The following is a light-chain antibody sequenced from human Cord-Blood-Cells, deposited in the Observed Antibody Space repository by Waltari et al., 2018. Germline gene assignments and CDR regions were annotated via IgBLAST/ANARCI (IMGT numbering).Light chain of an antibody. V-gene: IGKV3-11*01. Sequence: ELVLTQSPATLSFSPGERATLTCRASQSVSSYLAWYQQKPGQAPRLLIYDASNRATGIPARFSGSGSGTDFTLTISSLEPEDFAVYYCQQRSNWPGLTFGGGTKVEIK. CDR3: QQRSNWPGLT. CDR2: DAS. CDR1: QSVSSY. J-gene: IGKJ4*01.